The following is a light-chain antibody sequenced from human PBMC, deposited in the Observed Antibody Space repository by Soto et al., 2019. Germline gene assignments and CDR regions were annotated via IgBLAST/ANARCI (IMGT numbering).Light chain of an antibody. Sequence: EIVLTQSPGTLSLSPGERATLSCRASHTISSSYLAWYQQKPGQAPRLLMYGISRRATGIPDRFSGSGSGTDFTLTITRLEPEDFAVYYCQQYLRSPLTFGGGTKVDIK. V-gene: IGKV3-20*01. CDR3: QQYLRSPLT. J-gene: IGKJ4*01. CDR2: GIS. CDR1: HTISSSY.